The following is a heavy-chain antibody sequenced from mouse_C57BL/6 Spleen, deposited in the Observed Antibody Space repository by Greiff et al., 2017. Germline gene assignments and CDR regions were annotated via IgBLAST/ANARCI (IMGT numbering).Heavy chain of an antibody. CDR1: GYTFTDYY. V-gene: IGHV1-76*01. Sequence: QVQLQQPGAELVRPGASVKLSCKASGYTFTDYYINWVKQRPGQGLEWIARIYPGSGNTYYNEKFKGKATLTAEKSSSTAYMQLSSLTSEDSAVCFCAREEGAMDYWGQGTSVTVSS. CDR3: AREEGAMDY. CDR2: IYPGSGNT. J-gene: IGHJ4*01.